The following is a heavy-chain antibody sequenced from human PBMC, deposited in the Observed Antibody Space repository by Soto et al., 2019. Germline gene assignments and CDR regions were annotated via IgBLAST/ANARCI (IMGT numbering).Heavy chain of an antibody. CDR2: INPSGGST. J-gene: IGHJ5*02. D-gene: IGHD5-12*01. V-gene: IGHV1-46*01. CDR1: GYTFTSYY. CDR3: ARDGVVATISNWFDP. Sequence: QVQLVQSGAEVKKPGASVKVSCKASGYTFTSYYMHWVRQAPGQGLEWMGIINPSGGSTSYAQKFQGRVTMTRDTSTSTVYMELSSLRSEDTAVYYCARDGVVATISNWFDPWGQGTLATVSS.